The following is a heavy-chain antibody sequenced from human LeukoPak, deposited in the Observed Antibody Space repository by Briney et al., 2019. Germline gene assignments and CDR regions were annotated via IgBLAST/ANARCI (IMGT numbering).Heavy chain of an antibody. CDR2: IYYSGST. CDR1: GGSISNYY. V-gene: IGHV4-59*01. CDR3: ARHSHYDSSGLYYFDY. J-gene: IGHJ4*02. Sequence: SETLSLTCTVSGGSISNYYWSWIRQPPGKGLEWIGYIYYSGSTNYNPSLKSRVTISVDTSKNQFSLKLSSVTAADTAVYYCARHSHYDSSGLYYFDYWGQGTLVTVSS. D-gene: IGHD3-22*01.